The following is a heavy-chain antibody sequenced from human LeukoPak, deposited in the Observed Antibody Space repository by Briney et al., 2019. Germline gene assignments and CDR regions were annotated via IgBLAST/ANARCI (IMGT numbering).Heavy chain of an antibody. V-gene: IGHV4-4*07. CDR3: ARDVEMATMAASDI. CDR2: IYTSGST. CDR1: GGSISSYY. J-gene: IGHJ3*02. D-gene: IGHD5-24*01. Sequence: SETLSLTCTVSGGSISSYYWSWIRQPAGKGLEWIGRIYTSGSTDYNPSLKSRVTMSVETSKNQFSLKLSSVTAADTAVYYCARDVEMATMAASDIWGQGTMVTVSS.